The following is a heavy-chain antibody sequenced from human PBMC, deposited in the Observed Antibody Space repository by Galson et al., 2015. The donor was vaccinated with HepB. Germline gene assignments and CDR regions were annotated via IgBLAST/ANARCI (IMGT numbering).Heavy chain of an antibody. V-gene: IGHV3-30-3*01. J-gene: IGHJ3*02. CDR1: GFTFSSYA. CDR3: AREGKLWGGYYDSSGPEAFDI. D-gene: IGHD3-22*01. CDR2: ISYDGSNK. Sequence: SLRLSCAASGFTFSSYAMHWVRQAPGKGLEWVAVISYDGSNKYYVDSVKGRFTISRDNSKNTLYLQMNSLRAEDTAVYYCAREGKLWGGYYDSSGPEAFDIWGQGTMVTVSS.